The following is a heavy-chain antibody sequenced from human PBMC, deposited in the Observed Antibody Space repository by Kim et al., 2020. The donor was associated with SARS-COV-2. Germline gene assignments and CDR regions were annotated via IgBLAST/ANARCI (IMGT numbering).Heavy chain of an antibody. CDR2: ISGSGGST. J-gene: IGHJ6*02. CDR3: APNYDFWSGPFYGMDV. Sequence: GGSLRLSCAASGFTFSSYAMSWVRQAPGKGLEWVSAISGSGGSTYYADSVKGRFTISRDNSKNTLYLQMNSLRAEDTAVYYCAPNYDFWSGPFYGMDVWGQGTTVTVSS. CDR1: GFTFSSYA. D-gene: IGHD3-3*01. V-gene: IGHV3-23*01.